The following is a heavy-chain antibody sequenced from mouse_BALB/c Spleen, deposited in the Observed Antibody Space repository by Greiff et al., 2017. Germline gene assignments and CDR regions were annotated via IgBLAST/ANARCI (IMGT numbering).Heavy chain of an antibody. Sequence: EVMLVESGGGLVQPGGSRKLSCAASGFTFSSFGMHWVRQAPEKGLEWVAYISSGSSTIYYADTVKGRFTISRDNPKNTLFLQMTSLRSEDTAMYYCARGNWDGFAYWGQGTLVTVSA. CDR3: ARGNWDGFAY. CDR1: GFTFSSFG. J-gene: IGHJ3*01. V-gene: IGHV5-17*02. D-gene: IGHD4-1*01. CDR2: ISSGSSTI.